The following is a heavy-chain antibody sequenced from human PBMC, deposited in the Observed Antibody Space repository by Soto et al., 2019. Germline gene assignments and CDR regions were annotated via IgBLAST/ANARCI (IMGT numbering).Heavy chain of an antibody. CDR2: IYYSGIT. D-gene: IGHD3-10*01. Sequence: PSETLSLTCTVSGGSISSSSYYWGWIRQPPGKGLEWIGSIYYSGITYYNPSLKSRVTISVDTSKNQFSLKLSSVTAADTAVYYCARQQGTYYYGSGSPWFEPGGQGTLVTVSS. CDR3: ARQQGTYYYGSGSPWFEP. J-gene: IGHJ5*02. V-gene: IGHV4-39*01. CDR1: GGSISSSSYY.